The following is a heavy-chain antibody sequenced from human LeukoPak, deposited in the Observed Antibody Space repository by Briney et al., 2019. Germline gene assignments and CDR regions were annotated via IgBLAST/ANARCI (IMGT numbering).Heavy chain of an antibody. CDR1: GFTFDDYA. CDR3: AKDIGSSGLDY. D-gene: IGHD6-13*01. J-gene: IGHJ4*02. CDR2: ISWNSGSI. V-gene: IGHV3-9*01. Sequence: GGSLRLSCAASGFTFDDYAMHWVRQAPGKGLEWVSGISWNSGSIGYADSVKGRFTISRDNAKNSLYLQMNSLRAEDTALYYCAKDIGSSGLDYWGRGTLVTVSS.